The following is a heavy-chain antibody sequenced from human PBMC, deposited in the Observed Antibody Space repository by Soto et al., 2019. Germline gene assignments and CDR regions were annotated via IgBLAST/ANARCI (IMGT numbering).Heavy chain of an antibody. CDR1: GYTFTSYD. Sequence: ASVKVSCKASGYTFTSYDINWVRQATGQGLERMGWMNPNSGNTGYAQKFQGRVTMTRNTSISTAYMELSSLRSEDTAVYYCARVRPEAEQGGYGMDVWGQGTTVTVSS. CDR2: MNPNSGNT. V-gene: IGHV1-8*01. CDR3: ARVRPEAEQGGYGMDV. J-gene: IGHJ6*02. D-gene: IGHD6-13*01.